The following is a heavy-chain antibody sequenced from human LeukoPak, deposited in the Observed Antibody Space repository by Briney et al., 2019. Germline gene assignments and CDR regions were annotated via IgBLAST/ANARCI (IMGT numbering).Heavy chain of an antibody. D-gene: IGHD1-20*01. CDR3: ARLTGPYPGYYFDY. CDR1: GDSISSYY. Sequence: PSETLSLTCTVSGDSISSYYWSWNRQPPGKGLEWIGYIYYSGSTNYNPSLKSRVTISVDTSKNQFSLELSSVTAADTAVYYCARLTGPYPGYYFDYWGQGTLVTASS. CDR2: IYYSGST. J-gene: IGHJ4*02. V-gene: IGHV4-59*01.